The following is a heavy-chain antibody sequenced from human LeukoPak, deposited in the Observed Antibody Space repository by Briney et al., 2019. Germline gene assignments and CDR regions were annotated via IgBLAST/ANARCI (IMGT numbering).Heavy chain of an antibody. CDR1: GYTFSSYS. CDR2: INSSSSTI. D-gene: IGHD3-3*01. CDR3: ARGTLYDFWSGYSAFDI. V-gene: IGHV3-48*01. J-gene: IGHJ3*02. Sequence: QPGGSLRLSCAASGYTFSSYSMNWVRQAPGKGLEWVSYINSSSSTIYYADSVKGRFTISRDNAKNSLYLQMNSLRAEDTAVYYCARGTLYDFWSGYSAFDIWGQGTMVTVSS.